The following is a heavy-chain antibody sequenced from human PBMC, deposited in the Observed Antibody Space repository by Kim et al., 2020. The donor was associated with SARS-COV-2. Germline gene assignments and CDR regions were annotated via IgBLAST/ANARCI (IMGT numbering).Heavy chain of an antibody. CDR1: GFTFSTYS. CDR2: ISSTSSTI. Sequence: GGSLRLSCAASGFTFSTYSMNWVRQAPGKGLEWLSYISSTSSTIYYADSVKGRFTISRDNAKNSLYLQMNSLRDEDTAMYYCARLPQYSSSWYLGGQGTLVTVSS. V-gene: IGHV3-48*02. CDR3: ARLPQYSSSWYL. J-gene: IGHJ4*02. D-gene: IGHD6-13*01.